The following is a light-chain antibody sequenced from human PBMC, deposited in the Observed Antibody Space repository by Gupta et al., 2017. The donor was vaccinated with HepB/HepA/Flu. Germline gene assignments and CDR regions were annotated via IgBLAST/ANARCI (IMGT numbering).Light chain of an antibody. CDR3: STWDNSLNGPV. V-gene: IGLV1-44*01. CDR1: SSNIGSNT. J-gene: IGLJ2*01. Sequence: QSVLTQPPSASGTPGQWGTSACSGSSSNIGSNTGTWYQQLPGTAPKLLIYSNNPRPSGIPYRFSGSKSVTSAALAISGLQSEDEADYYCSTWDNSLNGPVFGGGTKLTVL. CDR2: SNN.